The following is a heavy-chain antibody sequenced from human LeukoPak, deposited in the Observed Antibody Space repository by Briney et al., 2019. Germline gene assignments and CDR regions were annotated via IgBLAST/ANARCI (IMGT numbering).Heavy chain of an antibody. D-gene: IGHD6-19*01. Sequence: ASVKVSCKASGGTFSSYAISWVRQAPGQGLEWMGRIIPIFGIANYAQKFQGRVTITADKSTSTAYMELSSLRSEDTAVYYCARARRAEYSSGWYWFDPWGQGTLVTVSS. V-gene: IGHV1-69*04. CDR3: ARARRAEYSSGWYWFDP. CDR1: GGTFSSYA. J-gene: IGHJ5*02. CDR2: IIPIFGIA.